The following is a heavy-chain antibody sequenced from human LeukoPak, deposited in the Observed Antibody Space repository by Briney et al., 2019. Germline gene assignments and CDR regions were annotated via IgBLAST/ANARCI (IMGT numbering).Heavy chain of an antibody. CDR1: GYTFTSYA. CDR3: ARDFDIVVVPAAISAFDI. CDR2: INAGNSNT. V-gene: IGHV1-3*01. J-gene: IGHJ3*02. Sequence: ASVKVSCKASGYTFTSYAMHWVRQAPGQRLEWMGWINAGNSNTKYSQKFQGRVTITRDTSASTAYMELSSLRSDDTAVYYCARDFDIVVVPAAISAFDIWGQGTMVTVSS. D-gene: IGHD2-2*01.